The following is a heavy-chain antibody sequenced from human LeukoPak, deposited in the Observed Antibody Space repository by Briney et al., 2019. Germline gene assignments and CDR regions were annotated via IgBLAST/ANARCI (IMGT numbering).Heavy chain of an antibody. J-gene: IGHJ5*02. V-gene: IGHV4-30-4*01. D-gene: IGHD3-22*01. CDR2: TYYSGST. CDR3: ARPYYYDSRIDP. CDR1: GGSISSYY. Sequence: PSETLSLTCTVSGGSISSYYWSWIRQPPGKSLEWIGYTYYSGSTYYNPSLKSRATISVDTSKNQFSLKLTSVTAADTAVYYCARPYYYDSRIDPWGQGTLVTVSS.